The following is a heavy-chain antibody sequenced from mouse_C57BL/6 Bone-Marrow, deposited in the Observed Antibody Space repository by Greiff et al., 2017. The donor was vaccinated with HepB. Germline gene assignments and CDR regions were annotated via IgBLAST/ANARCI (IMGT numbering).Heavy chain of an antibody. CDR3: ATSADCYYVWYFDV. V-gene: IGHV1-4*01. J-gene: IGHJ1*03. Sequence: VQLQQSGAELARPGASVKMSCKASGYTFTSYTMHWVKQRPGQGLEWIGYINPSSGYTKYNQKFKDKATLTADKSSSTAYMQLSSLTSEDSAVYYCATSADCYYVWYFDVWGTGTTVTVSS. D-gene: IGHD2-3*01. CDR1: GYTFTSYT. CDR2: INPSSGYT.